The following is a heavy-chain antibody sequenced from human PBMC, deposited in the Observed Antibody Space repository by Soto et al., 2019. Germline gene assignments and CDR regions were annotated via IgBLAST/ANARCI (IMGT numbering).Heavy chain of an antibody. J-gene: IGHJ3*02. CDR2: IYYSGST. V-gene: IGHV4-59*01. CDR1: GGSISSYY. CDR3: ARRYGKDVFYI. Sequence: PSETLSLTCTVSGGSISSYYWSWIRQPPGKGLEWIGYIYYSGSTNYNPSLKSRVTISVDTSKNQFSLKLSSVTAADTAVYYCARRYGKDVFYIWGRGTIVTVSS. D-gene: IGHD5-18*01.